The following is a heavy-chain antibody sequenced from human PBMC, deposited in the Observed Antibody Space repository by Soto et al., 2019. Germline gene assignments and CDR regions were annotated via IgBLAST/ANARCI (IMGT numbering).Heavy chain of an antibody. J-gene: IGHJ6*03. V-gene: IGHV4-59*08. CDR3: ARQAGYSYGFDYYYYMDV. CDR1: GGSISSYY. D-gene: IGHD5-18*01. CDR2: IYYSGST. Sequence: SETLSLTCTVSGGSISSYYWSWIRQPPGKGLEWIGYIYYSGSTNYNPSLKSRVTISVDTSKNQFSLKLSSVTAADTAVYYCARQAGYSYGFDYYYYMDVWGKGTTVTVSS.